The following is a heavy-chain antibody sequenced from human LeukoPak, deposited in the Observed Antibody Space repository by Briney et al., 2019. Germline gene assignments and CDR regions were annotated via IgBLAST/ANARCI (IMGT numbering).Heavy chain of an antibody. J-gene: IGHJ4*02. CDR3: ARVKASSTSWTFDQ. V-gene: IGHV4-4*07. CDR1: GDSTNSYY. D-gene: IGHD2-2*01. CDR2: IYSSGST. Sequence: SETLSLTCSVSGDSTNSYYWSWIRQSGGKGLEWIGRIYSSGSTVYNPSLNSRLTMSIDTSKNQFSLTLKSVTATDTAVYYCARVKASSTSWTFDQWGQGALVTVSS.